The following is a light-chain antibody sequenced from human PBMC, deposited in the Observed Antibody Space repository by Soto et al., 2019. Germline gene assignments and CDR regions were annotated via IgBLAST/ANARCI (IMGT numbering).Light chain of an antibody. V-gene: IGLV2-14*01. J-gene: IGLJ1*01. CDR2: DVS. Sequence: QSLLTQPASVSGSPGQSITISCTGTSSEVGGYNYVSWYQQHPGKAPKLMIYDVSNRPSGISNRFSGSKSGNTASLTISGLQAEDEADYYCSSYTGSSTYVFGTGTKVTV. CDR3: SSYTGSSTYV. CDR1: SSEVGGYNY.